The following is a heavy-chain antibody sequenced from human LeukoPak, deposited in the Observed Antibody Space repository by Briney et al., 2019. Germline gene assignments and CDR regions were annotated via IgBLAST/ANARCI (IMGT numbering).Heavy chain of an antibody. CDR1: GFPFSSYV. D-gene: IGHD4-17*01. Sequence: GGSLRISCAASGFPFSSYVMSWVRQAPGKGLEWVSGITPTGDGSYYADSVKGRFTVSRDNSRNTLYLQMESLGAEDTAVYYCAKDMDDHGDFLFHYWGRGTLVTVSS. J-gene: IGHJ4*02. CDR3: AKDMDDHGDFLFHY. V-gene: IGHV3-23*01. CDR2: ITPTGDGS.